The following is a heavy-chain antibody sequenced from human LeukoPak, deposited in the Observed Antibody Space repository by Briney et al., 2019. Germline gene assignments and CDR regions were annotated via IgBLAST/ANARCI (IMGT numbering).Heavy chain of an antibody. V-gene: IGHV3-23*01. J-gene: IGHJ4*02. Sequence: GGSLRLSCAASGFPFSSYGMHWVRQAPGKGLEWVSDISGYGESVYYADSVKGRFTIFRVTSTNTLYLQMNSLRAEDTAVYYCARAPRGFQWFVEHWGQGTLVTVSS. CDR1: GFPFSSYG. CDR2: ISGYGESV. CDR3: ARAPRGFQWFVEH. D-gene: IGHD3-22*01.